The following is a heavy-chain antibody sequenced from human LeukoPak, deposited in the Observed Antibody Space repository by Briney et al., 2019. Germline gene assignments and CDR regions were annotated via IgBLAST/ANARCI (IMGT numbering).Heavy chain of an antibody. CDR1: GYTFTSYG. CDR3: ARDLLPYYYGSGSSGIRYYGMDV. V-gene: IGHV1-18*01. CDR2: ISAYNGNT. Sequence: ASVKVSCKASGYTFTSYGISWVRQAPGQGLEWTGWISAYNGNTNYAQKLQGRVTMTTDTPTSTAYMELRSLRSDDTAVYYCARDLLPYYYGSGSSGIRYYGMDVWGQGTTVTVSS. D-gene: IGHD3-10*01. J-gene: IGHJ6*02.